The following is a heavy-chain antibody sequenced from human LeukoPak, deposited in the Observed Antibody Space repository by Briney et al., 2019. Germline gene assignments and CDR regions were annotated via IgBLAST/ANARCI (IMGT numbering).Heavy chain of an antibody. CDR1: GFTFSDYS. Sequence: PGGSLRLSCAASGFTFSDYSMNWIRQAPGKGLEWVSYISTSGSSIYYADSVKGRFTISRDNAKNSLYLQMNSLRADDTAVYYCAKDRSMTTVTPFDNWGQGTLVAVSS. J-gene: IGHJ4*02. CDR2: ISTSGSSI. V-gene: IGHV3-11*04. CDR3: AKDRSMTTVTPFDN. D-gene: IGHD4-17*01.